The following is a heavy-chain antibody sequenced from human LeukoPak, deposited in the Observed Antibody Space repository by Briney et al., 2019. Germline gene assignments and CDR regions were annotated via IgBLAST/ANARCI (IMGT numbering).Heavy chain of an antibody. CDR3: ARVYPGQQLVLFRGYYFDY. CDR2: ISAYNGNT. D-gene: IGHD6-13*01. V-gene: IGHV1-18*01. Sequence: ASVKVSCTASGGTFSSYTISWVRQAPGQGLEWMGWISAYNGNTNYAQKLQGRVTMTTDTSTSTAYMELRSLRSDDTAVYYCARVYPGQQLVLFRGYYFDYWGQGTLVTVSS. J-gene: IGHJ4*02. CDR1: GGTFSSYT.